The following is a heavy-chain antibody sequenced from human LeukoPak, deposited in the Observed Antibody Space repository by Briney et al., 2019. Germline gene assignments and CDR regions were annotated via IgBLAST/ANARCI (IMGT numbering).Heavy chain of an antibody. CDR2: IFSSGNT. J-gene: IGHJ4*02. CDR3: AREKVGATFDY. Sequence: PSETLSLTCTVSGGSISSYYWSWIRQPAGKGLGWIGRIFSSGNTNYNPSLKSRVAMSLDTSKNQFSLKLSSVTAADTAVYYCAREKVGATFDYWGQGTLVTVSS. D-gene: IGHD1-26*01. V-gene: IGHV4-4*07. CDR1: GGSISSYY.